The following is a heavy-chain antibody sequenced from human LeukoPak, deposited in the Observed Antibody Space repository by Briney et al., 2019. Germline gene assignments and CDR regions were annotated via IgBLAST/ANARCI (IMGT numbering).Heavy chain of an antibody. CDR1: GFTVSSNY. V-gene: IGHV3-53*01. CDR3: ARGHSALKAFDI. J-gene: IGHJ3*02. Sequence: PGGSLRLSCAAFGFTVSSNYMSWVRQAPGKGLEWVSVIYSGGSIYYADSVKGRFTISRDNAKNSLYLQMNSLRAEDTAVYYCARGHSALKAFDIWGQGTMVTVSS. D-gene: IGHD3-10*01. CDR2: IYSGGSI.